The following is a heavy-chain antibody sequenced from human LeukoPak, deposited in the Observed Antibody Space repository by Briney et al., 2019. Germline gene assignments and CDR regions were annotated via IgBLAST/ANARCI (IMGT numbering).Heavy chain of an antibody. CDR2: ISSSSSYI. CDR1: GFTFSSYS. CDR3: ARDLAGTPYYYYMDV. J-gene: IGHJ6*03. V-gene: IGHV3-21*01. Sequence: GGSLRLSCAASGFTFSSYSMNWVRQAPGKGLEWVSSISSSSSYIYYADSVKGRFTISRDNAKNSLYLQMNSLRAEDTAVYYCARDLAGTPYYYYMDVWGKGTTVTVSS. D-gene: IGHD6-13*01.